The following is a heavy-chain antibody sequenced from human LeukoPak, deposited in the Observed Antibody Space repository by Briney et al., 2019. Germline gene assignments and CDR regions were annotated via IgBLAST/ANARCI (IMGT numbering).Heavy chain of an antibody. V-gene: IGHV3-23*01. CDR3: AKVQLGIGVDY. CDR2: ISDGGSRT. CDR1: GFSFNTYW. Sequence: PGGSLRLSCAASGFSFNTYWMHWVRQAPGKGLVWVSGISDGGSRTYYADSVKGRFTISRDDSKNTLYLQMNSLRAEDTAVYYCAKVQLGIGVDYWGQGTLVTVSS. D-gene: IGHD7-27*01. J-gene: IGHJ4*02.